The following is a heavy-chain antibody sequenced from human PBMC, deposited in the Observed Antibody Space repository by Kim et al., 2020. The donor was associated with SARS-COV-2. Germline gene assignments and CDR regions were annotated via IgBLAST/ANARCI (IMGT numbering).Heavy chain of an antibody. CDR1: GGSISSYY. CDR3: AASYHSMRTTGGGYYYYMDV. D-gene: IGHD1-1*01. Sequence: SETLSLTCTVSGGSISSYYWSWIRQPPGKGLEWIGYIYYSGSTNYNPSLKSRVTISVDTSKNQFSLKLSSVTAADTAVYYCAASYHSMRTTGGGYYYYMDVWGKGTTVTVSS. CDR2: IYYSGST. J-gene: IGHJ6*03. V-gene: IGHV4-59*08.